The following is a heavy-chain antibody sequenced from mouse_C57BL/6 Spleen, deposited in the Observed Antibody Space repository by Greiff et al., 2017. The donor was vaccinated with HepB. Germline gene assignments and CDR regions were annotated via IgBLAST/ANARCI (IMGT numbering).Heavy chain of an antibody. D-gene: IGHD2-3*01. CDR1: VFSLTSYG. Sequence: QVQLKESGPGLVAPSQSLSITCTVSVFSLTSYGVHWVRQPPGKGLEWLVVIWSDGSTTYNSALKSRLSISKDNSKSQVFLKMNSLQTDDTAMYYCARHYCYDGYFEGYAMDHWGEGASAIDSS. J-gene: IGHJ4*01. CDR2: IWSDGST. V-gene: IGHV2-6-1*01. CDR3: ARHYCYDGYFEGYAMDH.